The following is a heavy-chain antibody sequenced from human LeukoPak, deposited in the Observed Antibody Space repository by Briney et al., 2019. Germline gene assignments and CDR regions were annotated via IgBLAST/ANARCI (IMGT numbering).Heavy chain of an antibody. CDR2: IYSGGST. D-gene: IGHD2-15*01. V-gene: IGHV3-66*01. J-gene: IGHJ4*02. CDR3: ASIVVVVAATPAYYFDY. CDR1: GFTVSSNY. Sequence: GGSLRLSCAASGFTVSSNYMSWVRQAPGKGLEWVSVIYSGGSTYYADSVKGRFTISRDNAKNSLYLQMNSLRAEDTAVYYCASIVVVVAATPAYYFDYWGQGTLVTVSS.